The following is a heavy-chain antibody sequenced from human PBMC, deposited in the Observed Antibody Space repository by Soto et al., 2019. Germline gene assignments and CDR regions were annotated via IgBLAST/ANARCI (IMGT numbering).Heavy chain of an antibody. CDR3: GKTGIVVAGARDGGFDY. Sequence: EVQLLESGGGLVQPGGSLRLSCAASGFNFKIYAMTWVRQAPGKGLEWVSGISADGVNTYHADSVKGRFTISRDNSKNTLYLQMNSLRVEDTATYYCGKTGIVVAGARDGGFDYWGQGTLVTVPS. CDR2: ISADGVNT. CDR1: GFNFKIYA. V-gene: IGHV3-23*01. J-gene: IGHJ4*02. D-gene: IGHD6-19*01.